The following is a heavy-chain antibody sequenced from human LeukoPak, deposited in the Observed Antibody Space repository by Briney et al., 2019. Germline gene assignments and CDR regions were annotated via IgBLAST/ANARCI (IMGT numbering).Heavy chain of an antibody. V-gene: IGHV3-33*01. D-gene: IGHD2-8*01. Sequence: GGSLRLSCAASGFTFSSYGMHWVRQAPGKGLEWVAVIWYDGSNKYYGDSVKGRFTISGDNPKNTLYLQMNSLRAEDTAVYYCARDRCTNGVCYYNYWGQGTLVTVSS. CDR1: GFTFSSYG. CDR3: ARDRCTNGVCYYNY. CDR2: IWYDGSNK. J-gene: IGHJ4*02.